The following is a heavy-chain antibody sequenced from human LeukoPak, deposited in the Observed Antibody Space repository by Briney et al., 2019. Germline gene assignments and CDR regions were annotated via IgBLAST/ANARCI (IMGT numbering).Heavy chain of an antibody. CDR1: GGSIGPYY. Sequence: SETLSLTCTVSGGSIGPYYWTWIRQSPGKGLEWIGYIYNSLTTNYNPSLKNRVTMSVNTSKNQFSLKLNSVTAADTAVYYCARDEWFGYWGQGTLVTVSS. CDR2: IYNSLTT. CDR3: ARDEWFGY. D-gene: IGHD3-10*01. J-gene: IGHJ4*02. V-gene: IGHV4-59*01.